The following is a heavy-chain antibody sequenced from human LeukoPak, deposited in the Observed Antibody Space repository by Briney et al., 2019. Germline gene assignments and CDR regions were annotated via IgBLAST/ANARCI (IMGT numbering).Heavy chain of an antibody. CDR2: INPSGGST. V-gene: IGHV1-46*01. J-gene: IGHJ4*02. Sequence: ASVKVSCKASGYTFTSYYMHWVRQAPGQGLEWMGIINPSGGSTSYAQKFQGRVTMTRDMSTSTVYMELSSLRSEDTAVYYFATAGASVTKFGYWGQGTLVTVSS. D-gene: IGHD4-17*01. CDR1: GYTFTSYY. CDR3: ATAGASVTKFGY.